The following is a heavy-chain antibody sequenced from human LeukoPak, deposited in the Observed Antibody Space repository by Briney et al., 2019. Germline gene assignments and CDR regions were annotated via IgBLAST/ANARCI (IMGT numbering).Heavy chain of an antibody. D-gene: IGHD4-11*01. Sequence: PGGSLRLSCAASGFTFSSYWMSWVRQAPGKGLEWVANIKQDGSEKYYVDSVKGRFTISRDNAKNSLHLQMNSLRAEDTAVYYCARDSRTVTSNFDYWGQGTLVTVSS. CDR2: IKQDGSEK. V-gene: IGHV3-7*01. CDR1: GFTFSSYW. J-gene: IGHJ4*02. CDR3: ARDSRTVTSNFDY.